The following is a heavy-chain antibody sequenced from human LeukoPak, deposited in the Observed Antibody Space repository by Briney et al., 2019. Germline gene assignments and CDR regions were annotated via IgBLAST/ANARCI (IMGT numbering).Heavy chain of an antibody. CDR1: GGSISSNNW. Sequence: SETLSLTCAVSGGSISSNNWWGWVRQPPGKGLEWIGEIYHSGSPNYNPSLKSRVTISVDTSKNQLSLKLSSVTAADTAVYYCARAPRVRGYSGYDYIAYYFDYWGQGTPVTVSS. D-gene: IGHD5-12*01. CDR2: IYHSGSP. J-gene: IGHJ4*02. V-gene: IGHV4-4*02. CDR3: ARAPRVRGYSGYDYIAYYFDY.